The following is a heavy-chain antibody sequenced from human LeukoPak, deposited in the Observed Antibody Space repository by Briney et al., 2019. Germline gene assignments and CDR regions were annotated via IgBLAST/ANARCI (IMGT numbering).Heavy chain of an antibody. V-gene: IGHV4-34*01. D-gene: IGHD2-15*01. J-gene: IGHJ4*02. CDR1: GGSFSGYY. CDR3: ARREAATFDY. CDR2: INHSGST. Sequence: SETLSLTCAVYGGSFSGYYWSWIRQPPGKGLEWIGEINHSGSTDYNPSLTSRVNISVDTSKNQFSLKLSSVTAADTAVYYCARREAATFDYWGQGTLVTVSS.